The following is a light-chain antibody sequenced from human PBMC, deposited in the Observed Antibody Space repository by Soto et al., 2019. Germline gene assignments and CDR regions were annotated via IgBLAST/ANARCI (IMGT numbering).Light chain of an antibody. CDR2: DVN. V-gene: IGLV2-11*01. CDR1: SSDVGGYHY. CDR3: CSYAGAYPFV. Sequence: QSALTQPRSVSGSPGQSVTISCTGTSSDVGGYHYVSWYQQDPGKAPRHMIYDVNKRPSGVPERFSGSKSGNTASLTISGLQAEDEADYYCCSYAGAYPFVFGTGTKLTVL. J-gene: IGLJ1*01.